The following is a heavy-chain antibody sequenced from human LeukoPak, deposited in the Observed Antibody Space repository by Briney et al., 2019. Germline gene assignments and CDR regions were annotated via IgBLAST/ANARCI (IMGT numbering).Heavy chain of an antibody. Sequence: PGGSLRLSCAASGFTFSSYGMHWVRQAPGKGLEWVAFIRYDGSNKYYADSVKGRFTISRDNSKNTLYPQMNSLRAEDTAVYYCAKDLVRGVGASVGYMDVWGKGTTVTVSS. V-gene: IGHV3-30*02. D-gene: IGHD3-10*01. CDR3: AKDLVRGVGASVGYMDV. CDR2: IRYDGSNK. J-gene: IGHJ6*03. CDR1: GFTFSSYG.